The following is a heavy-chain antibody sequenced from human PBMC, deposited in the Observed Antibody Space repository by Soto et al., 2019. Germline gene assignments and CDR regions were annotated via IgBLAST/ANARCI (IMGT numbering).Heavy chain of an antibody. D-gene: IGHD1-1*01. CDR3: ASTRDYFDY. J-gene: IGHJ4*02. Sequence: SETLSLTCTVSGGSISTGGYYWSWIRQHPGKGLEWIGYIYYSGSSSYNLSLKGRLTISVDTSKNQFSLKPSSVTAADTAVCYCASTRDYFDYWGQGILVTVSS. CDR1: GGSISTGGYY. CDR2: IYYSGSS. V-gene: IGHV4-31*03.